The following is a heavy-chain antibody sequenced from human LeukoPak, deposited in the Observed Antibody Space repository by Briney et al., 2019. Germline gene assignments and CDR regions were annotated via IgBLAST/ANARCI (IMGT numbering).Heavy chain of an antibody. Sequence: GGSLRLSCAASGFTFSGYGMNWVRQAPGKGLEWVAITSYDGREKYYADSVKGRFTISRDNSKNTLYLQMNSLRAEDTAVYYCAKEFESSTSCYDYWGQGTLVTVSS. J-gene: IGHJ4*02. CDR1: GFTFSGYG. CDR2: TSYDGREK. V-gene: IGHV3-30*18. D-gene: IGHD2-2*01. CDR3: AKEFESSTSCYDY.